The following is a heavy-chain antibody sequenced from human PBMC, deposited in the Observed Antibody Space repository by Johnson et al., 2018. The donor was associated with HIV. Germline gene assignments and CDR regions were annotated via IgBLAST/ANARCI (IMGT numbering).Heavy chain of an antibody. CDR1: GFNFSTHA. Sequence: VQLVESGGGLVQPGGSLRLSCAASGFNFSTHAMSWVRQAPGKGLEWVSGISGSGGSTYYADSVKGRFTIPRDNSKNTLYLQRNSMRAEDTAVYYCGKGKFTMKVVIFIDMWGQGTMVTVSS. CDR3: GKGKFTMKVVIFIDM. J-gene: IGHJ3*02. V-gene: IGHV3-23*04. CDR2: ISGSGGST. D-gene: IGHD3-22*01.